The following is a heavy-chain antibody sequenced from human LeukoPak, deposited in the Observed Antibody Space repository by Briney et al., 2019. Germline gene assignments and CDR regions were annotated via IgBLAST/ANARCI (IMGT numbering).Heavy chain of an antibody. CDR3: ARARGWFNWFDP. D-gene: IGHD2-15*01. J-gene: IGHJ5*02. CDR2: INPSGGST. Sequence: GASVKVSCKASGYTFTGYYMHWVRQAPGQGLEWMGIINPSGGSTSYAQKFQGRVTMTRDTSTSTVYMELSSLRSEDTAVYYCARARGWFNWFDPWGQGTLVTVSS. V-gene: IGHV1-46*01. CDR1: GYTFTGYY.